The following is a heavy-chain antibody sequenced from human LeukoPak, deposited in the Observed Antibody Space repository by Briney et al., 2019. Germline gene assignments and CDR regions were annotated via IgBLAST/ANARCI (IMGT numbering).Heavy chain of an antibody. CDR1: GFTLTSYW. Sequence: GGSLRLSCAASGFTLTSYWMSWMRQAPGKGLQWVANIKHDGSEQHYVASLKGPFTIFRDHAKHSLYLQMESPGVEDTAVYYCKSGGAAPGRFDYWGQGALVTVSS. D-gene: IGHD6-13*01. V-gene: IGHV3-7*01. J-gene: IGHJ4*02. CDR2: IKHDGSEQ. CDR3: KSGGAAPGRFDY.